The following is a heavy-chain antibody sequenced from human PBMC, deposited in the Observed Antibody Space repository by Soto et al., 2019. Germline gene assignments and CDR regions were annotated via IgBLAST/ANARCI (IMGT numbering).Heavy chain of an antibody. CDR2: INWKSNKI. D-gene: IGHD3-10*01. V-gene: IGHV3-9*01. J-gene: IGHJ6*03. CDR1: GFTFDDYA. CDR3: VKGGGSGTFYSMAV. Sequence: EVQLVESGGGLVQPGRSLRLSCAASGFTFDDYAMHWVRQVPGKGLEWVSGINWKSNKIDYADSVRGRFTISRDNAKESLYLQMNSLRAEDTAFYYCVKGGGSGTFYSMAVWGKGTTVTVSS.